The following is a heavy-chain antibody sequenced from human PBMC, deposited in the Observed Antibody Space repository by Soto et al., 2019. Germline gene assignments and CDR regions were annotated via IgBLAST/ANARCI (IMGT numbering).Heavy chain of an antibody. CDR2: IYYSGST. J-gene: IGHJ4*02. CDR1: GGSVSSGSYY. D-gene: IGHD3-3*01. V-gene: IGHV4-61*01. Sequence: SETLSLTCTVSGGSVSSGSYYWSWIRQPPGKGLEWIGYIYYSGSTNYNPSLKSRATISVDTSKNQFPLRLTSGPAGDRAVFYGAKSRRECLLSFAYGGKGPLVPVPS. CDR3: AKSRRECLLSFAY.